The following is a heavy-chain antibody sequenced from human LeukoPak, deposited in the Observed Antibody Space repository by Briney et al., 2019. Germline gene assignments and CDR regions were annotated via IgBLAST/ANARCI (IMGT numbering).Heavy chain of an antibody. D-gene: IGHD6-19*01. CDR3: ASGGYSSGWYYFDY. V-gene: IGHV3-7*01. CDR2: IKQDGSEK. Sequence: GGSLRLSCAASGFTFSSYWMSWVRQAPGKGLEWVANIKQDGSEKYYVDSVKGRFTISRDNAKNSLYLQMNSLRAEDTAVYYCASGGYSSGWYYFDYWAREPWSPSPQ. CDR1: GFTFSSYW. J-gene: IGHJ4*02.